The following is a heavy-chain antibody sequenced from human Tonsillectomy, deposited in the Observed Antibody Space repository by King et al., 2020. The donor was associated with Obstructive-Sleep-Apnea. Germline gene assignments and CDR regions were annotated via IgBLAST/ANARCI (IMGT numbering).Heavy chain of an antibody. Sequence: LQLQESGPGLVKPSETLSLTCTVSGGSISSSTYYWGWIRQPPGKGLEWIGSIYYSGSTYHNPSLESRVTISVDTSKNQFSLKLSSVTAADTAVYYCLGYYESSAYYRPHLDYYYYGMDVWGQGTTVTVSS. D-gene: IGHD3-22*01. CDR3: LGYYESSAYYRPHLDYYYYGMDV. J-gene: IGHJ6*02. CDR2: IYYSGST. CDR1: GGSISSSTYY. V-gene: IGHV4-39*07.